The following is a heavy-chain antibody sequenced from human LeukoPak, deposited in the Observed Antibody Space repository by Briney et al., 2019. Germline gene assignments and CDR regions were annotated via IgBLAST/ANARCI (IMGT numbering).Heavy chain of an antibody. D-gene: IGHD2-21*02. CDR2: IYHSGST. CDR3: ARHMVTLNWFDP. CDR1: GYSISSGYY. Sequence: PSETLSLTCAVSGYSISSGYYWGWIRQPPGKGLEWIGSIYHSGSTYYNPSLKSRVTISVDTSKNQFSLKLSSVTAADTAVYYCARHMVTLNWFDPRGQGTLVTVSS. J-gene: IGHJ5*02. V-gene: IGHV4-38-2*01.